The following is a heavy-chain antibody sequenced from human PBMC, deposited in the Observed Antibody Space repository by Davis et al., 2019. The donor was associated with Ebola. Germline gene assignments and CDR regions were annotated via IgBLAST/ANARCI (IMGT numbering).Heavy chain of an antibody. J-gene: IGHJ3*02. CDR3: VKSRITSGTTLNGAFDI. D-gene: IGHD1-1*01. CDR2: ISTNVGRT. V-gene: IGHV3-64D*06. Sequence: GGSLRLSCSASGFTFSSFAMHWVRQAPGKGLEYVSAISTNVGRTYYADSVKGRITISRDNSKNTLYLQMSSLRAEDTAVYYCVKSRITSGTTLNGAFDIWGQGTMVTVSS. CDR1: GFTFSSFA.